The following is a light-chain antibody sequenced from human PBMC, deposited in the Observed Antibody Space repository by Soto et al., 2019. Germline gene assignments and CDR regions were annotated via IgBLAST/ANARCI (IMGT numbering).Light chain of an antibody. J-gene: IGLJ1*01. Sequence: QSALTQPASVSGSPGQSITISCIGTNSDVGGHTLVSWYQQHPGKAPRPLIYGGSARPSGVSDRFSGSKSGNTASLTISGLQAVDEADYYCCSYAGGRTYVFGTGTKVTVL. CDR2: GGS. CDR3: CSYAGGRTYV. CDR1: NSDVGGHTL. V-gene: IGLV2-23*01.